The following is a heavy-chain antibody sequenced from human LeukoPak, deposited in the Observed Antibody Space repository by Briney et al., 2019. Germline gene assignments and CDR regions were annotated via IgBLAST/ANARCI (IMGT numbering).Heavy chain of an antibody. D-gene: IGHD7-27*01. CDR2: IYHTGST. J-gene: IGHJ4*02. CDR3: ASRKLGNDY. Sequence: SESLSLTCTVSGGSISSYYWSWIRQSPGKGLEWIGYIYHTGSTSYSPSLKSRVTISADTSQNQFSLKLSSVTAADTAVYYCASRKLGNDYWGQGTLVTVSS. V-gene: IGHV4-59*01. CDR1: GGSISSYY.